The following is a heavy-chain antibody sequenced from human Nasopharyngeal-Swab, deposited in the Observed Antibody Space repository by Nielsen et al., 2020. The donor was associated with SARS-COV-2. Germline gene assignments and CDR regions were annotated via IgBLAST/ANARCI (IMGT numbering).Heavy chain of an antibody. CDR2: IYFSGST. J-gene: IGHJ6*02. Sequence: SETLSLTCTVSNGSINSYYWSWIRQPPGKGLEWIGYIYFSGSTSYNPSLKLRVTMSVDTSKNQFSLNLTSVTAADTAVYYCARVALGSYLRGRGMDVWGQGTTVTVSS. V-gene: IGHV4-59*13. D-gene: IGHD3-16*02. CDR1: NGSINSYY. CDR3: ARVALGSYLRGRGMDV.